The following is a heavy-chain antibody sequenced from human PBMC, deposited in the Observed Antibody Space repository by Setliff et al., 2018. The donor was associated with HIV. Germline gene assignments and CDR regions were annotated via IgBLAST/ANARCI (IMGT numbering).Heavy chain of an antibody. V-gene: IGHV2-5*01. CDR3: VHRVVWGGLDV. D-gene: IGHD2-8*02. Sequence: SGPTLVNPTQPLTLTCTFSGFSLTASGVGVGWIRQPPGKALECLAVIHWNDANHYSPSLETRLSITKDTSKNQMVLTITNMDTVDTATYYCVHRVVWGGLDVWGQGTTVTVSS. CDR2: IHWNDAN. CDR1: GFSLTASGVG. J-gene: IGHJ6*02.